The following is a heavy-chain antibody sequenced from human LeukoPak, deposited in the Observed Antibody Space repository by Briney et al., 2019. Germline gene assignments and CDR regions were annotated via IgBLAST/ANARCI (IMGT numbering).Heavy chain of an antibody. CDR1: GGSISSGGYY. V-gene: IGHV4-30-2*01. J-gene: IGHJ1*01. CDR3: ARDYYDSSGYSYFQH. D-gene: IGHD3-22*01. Sequence: PSETLSLTCTVSGGSISSGGYYWSWIRQPPGKGLEWIGYIYHSGSTYYNPSLKSRVTISVDRSKNQFSLKLSSVTAADTAVYYCARDYYDSSGYSYFQHWGQGTLVTVSS. CDR2: IYHSGST.